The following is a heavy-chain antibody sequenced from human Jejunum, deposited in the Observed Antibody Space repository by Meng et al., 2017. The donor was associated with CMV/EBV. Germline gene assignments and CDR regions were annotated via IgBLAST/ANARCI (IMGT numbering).Heavy chain of an antibody. Sequence: FRSYGLLWLRQAPGKGLGWVAVMWYDGSNTYYADSVEGRFTISRDNSKNTLYLQMNSLRAEDTAVYYCAKDPYYYGSGSYGGMDVWGQGTTVTVSS. CDR3: AKDPYYYGSGSYGGMDV. D-gene: IGHD3-10*01. V-gene: IGHV3-33*06. CDR1: FRSYG. J-gene: IGHJ6*02. CDR2: MWYDGSNT.